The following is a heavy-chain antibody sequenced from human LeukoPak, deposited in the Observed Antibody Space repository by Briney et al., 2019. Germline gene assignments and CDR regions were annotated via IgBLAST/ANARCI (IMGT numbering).Heavy chain of an antibody. CDR1: GGSISSGGYY. D-gene: IGHD3-10*01. Sequence: SETLSLTCTVSGGSISSGGYYWSWIRQPPGKGLEWIGYIYHSGSTYYNPSLKSRVTISVDRSKNQFSLKLSSVTAADTAVYYCARDSMVRGRAVDYWGQGTLVTVSS. CDR3: ARDSMVRGRAVDY. CDR2: IYHSGST. V-gene: IGHV4-30-2*01. J-gene: IGHJ4*02.